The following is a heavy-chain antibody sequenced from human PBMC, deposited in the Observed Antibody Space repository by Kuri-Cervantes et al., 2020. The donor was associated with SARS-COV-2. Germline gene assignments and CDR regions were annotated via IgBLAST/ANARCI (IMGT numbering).Heavy chain of an antibody. V-gene: IGHV3-11*04. J-gene: IGHJ5*02. Sequence: GESLKISCTASGFIFSDYYMTWIRQAPGKGLEWVSNIGPSGTTKYYADSVKGRFTISRDNAKNSLYLQMSSLRAEDTAVYYCAREGQMATKTSWFDPWGQGTLVTVSS. D-gene: IGHD5-24*01. CDR3: AREGQMATKTSWFDP. CDR1: GFIFSDYY. CDR2: IGPSGTTK.